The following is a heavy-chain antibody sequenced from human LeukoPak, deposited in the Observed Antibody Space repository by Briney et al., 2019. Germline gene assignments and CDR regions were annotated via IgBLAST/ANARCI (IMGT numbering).Heavy chain of an antibody. CDR2: INPNSGGT. CDR1: GYTFTGYY. J-gene: IGHJ4*02. V-gene: IGHV1-2*02. Sequence: ASVKVSCKASGYTFTGYYMHWVRQAPGQGLEWMGWINPNSGGTNYAQKFQGRVTMTRDTSISTAYMELSRLRSDDTAVYYCARADPFYSGYDYWGQGTLVTVSS. CDR3: ARADPFYSGYDY. D-gene: IGHD5-12*01.